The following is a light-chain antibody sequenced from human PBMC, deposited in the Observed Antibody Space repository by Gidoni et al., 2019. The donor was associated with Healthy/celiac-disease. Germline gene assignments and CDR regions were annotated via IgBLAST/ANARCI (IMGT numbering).Light chain of an antibody. CDR2: DAS. CDR1: QSVSRY. V-gene: IGKV3-11*01. CDR3: QQRSNRIT. J-gene: IGKJ5*01. Sequence: EIVLTQSPATLSLSPGERATLSCRASQSVSRYLAWYQQKPGQAPRLLIYDASNRATGIPARFSGSGSGTDFTLTISSLEPEDFAVYYCQQRSNRITVGQGTRLEIK.